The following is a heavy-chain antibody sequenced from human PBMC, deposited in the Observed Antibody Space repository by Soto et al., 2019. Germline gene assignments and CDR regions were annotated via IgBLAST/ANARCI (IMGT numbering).Heavy chain of an antibody. V-gene: IGHV4-31*03. CDR1: GGSITSGGYY. D-gene: IGHD3-10*01. Sequence: PSETLSLTCTVSGGSITSGGYYWSWIRQHPGKGLEWLGYIYDSGSTFYNPSLKSRITLSVATSTNQFSLTLSSVTVADTAVYFCARKQAGYFYGIDYWGQGTLVTVSS. CDR2: IYDSGST. CDR3: ARKQAGYFYGIDY. J-gene: IGHJ4*02.